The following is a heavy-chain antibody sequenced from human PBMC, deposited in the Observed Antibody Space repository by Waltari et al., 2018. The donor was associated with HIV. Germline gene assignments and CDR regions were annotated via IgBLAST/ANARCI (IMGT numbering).Heavy chain of an antibody. D-gene: IGHD1-26*01. J-gene: IGHJ6*02. CDR3: ARDPRSSGYYGVDV. Sequence: EVQLVESGGGLIETGGSLRLSCAASGFTVSSNYMSWVRQAPGKGLEWFSVIYSGGSRYYAGSVKGRFTISRDNSKNTVSLHMNSLRAEDTAVYYCARDPRSSGYYGVDVWGQGTTVTVSS. CDR1: GFTVSSNY. V-gene: IGHV3-53*01. CDR2: IYSGGSR.